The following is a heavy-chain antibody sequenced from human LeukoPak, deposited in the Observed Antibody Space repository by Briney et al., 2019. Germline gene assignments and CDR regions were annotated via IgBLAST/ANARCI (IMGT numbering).Heavy chain of an antibody. Sequence: GASVKVSCKVSGYTFTNHGISWVRQAPGQGLEWMGWISTYYGNTNYAQKLQGRVTMTTDTSTSTAFMELRSLRSDDTAVYYCARDEGYCTITTCYRNWFDPWGQGTLVTVSS. CDR1: GYTFTNHG. CDR2: ISTYYGNT. J-gene: IGHJ5*02. CDR3: ARDEGYCTITTCYRNWFDP. D-gene: IGHD2-2*01. V-gene: IGHV1-18*01.